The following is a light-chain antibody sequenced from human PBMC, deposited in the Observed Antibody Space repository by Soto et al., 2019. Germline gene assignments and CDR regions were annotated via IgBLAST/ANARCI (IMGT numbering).Light chain of an antibody. J-gene: IGKJ2*01. V-gene: IGKV1-5*03. Sequence: DIQMIQSPSTLSASVGDRVTITCRASQSISSWLAWYQQKPGQTPNLLIYKASSVESGVSSRFSRSGSGTACTLTTSTLQPDEVAAEYCHQYNTYSTFGQVNKLEIK. CDR1: QSISSW. CDR3: HQYNTYST. CDR2: KAS.